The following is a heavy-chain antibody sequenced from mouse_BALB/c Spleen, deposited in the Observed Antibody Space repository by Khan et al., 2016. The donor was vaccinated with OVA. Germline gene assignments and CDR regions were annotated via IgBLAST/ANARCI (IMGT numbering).Heavy chain of an antibody. CDR1: GYTFSSYW. J-gene: IGHJ1*01. Sequence: VQLQESGAELMKPGASVKISCKATGYTFSSYWIEWVKQRPGHGLEWIGEILPGSGSTNYNERFKGKATFTADTSSNTVYMQLSSLTSDDSAVYYCAIYGNHCYFDVWGAGTTVTVSS. V-gene: IGHV1-9*01. D-gene: IGHD2-1*01. CDR3: AIYGNHCYFDV. CDR2: ILPGSGST.